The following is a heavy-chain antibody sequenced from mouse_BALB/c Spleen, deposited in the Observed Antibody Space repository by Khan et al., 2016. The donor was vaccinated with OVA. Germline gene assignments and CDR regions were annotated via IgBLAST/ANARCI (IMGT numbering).Heavy chain of an antibody. CDR1: GYTFTSYW. J-gene: IGHJ3*01. CDR2: IDPYDSET. Sequence: QVQLQQPGAELVRPGASVKLSCEASGYTFTSYWMNWVKQSPEQGLEWIGRIDPYDSETPYNQNFKDMAILTVDKSSSTAYMQLSSLTSEDSAVYYCAKNPFAYWGQGTLVTVSA. CDR3: AKNPFAY. V-gene: IGHV1-74*01.